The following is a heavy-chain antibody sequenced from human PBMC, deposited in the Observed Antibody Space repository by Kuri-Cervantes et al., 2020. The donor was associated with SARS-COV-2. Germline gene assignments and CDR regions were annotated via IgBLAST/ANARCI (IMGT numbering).Heavy chain of an antibody. CDR2: IYYSENT. CDR3: AGGTRRYYDFWSGYFSPALDY. CDR1: GGSISGYY. J-gene: IGHJ4*02. D-gene: IGHD3-3*01. Sequence: GSLRLSCTVSGGSISGYYWTWIRQPPGKGMEWIGNIYYSENTKYNPSLKSRVTISIDTSKNQLSLNLSSVTAADTAVYYCAGGTRRYYDFWSGYFSPALDYWGQGTLVTVSS. V-gene: IGHV4-59*08.